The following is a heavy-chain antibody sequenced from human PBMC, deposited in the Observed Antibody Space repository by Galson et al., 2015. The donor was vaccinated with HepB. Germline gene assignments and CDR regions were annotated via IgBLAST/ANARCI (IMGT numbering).Heavy chain of an antibody. D-gene: IGHD3-10*01. Sequence: SLRLSCAASGFTFSGSAIHWVRQTSGKGLEWVGRIRSKASNYATAYTASLKGRFTISRDDSKNTAYLHMRSLRTEDTAIYYCARGSEDNYGSFDYWGQGTLVTVSS. J-gene: IGHJ4*02. V-gene: IGHV3-73*01. CDR1: GFTFSGSA. CDR2: IRSKASNYAT. CDR3: ARGSEDNYGSFDY.